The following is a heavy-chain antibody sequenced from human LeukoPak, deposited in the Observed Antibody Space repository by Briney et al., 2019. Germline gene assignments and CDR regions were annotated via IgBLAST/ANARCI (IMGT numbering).Heavy chain of an antibody. CDR3: ARDRHSRPLSNWNDMFGWFDP. CDR2: INPNSGGT. D-gene: IGHD1-20*01. Sequence: ASVKVSCKASGYTFTGYYMHWVRQAPGQGLEWMGWINPNSGGTNYARKFQGRVTMTRDTSISTAYMELSRLRSDDTAVYYCARDRHSRPLSNWNDMFGWFDPWGQGTLVTVSS. J-gene: IGHJ5*02. V-gene: IGHV1-2*02. CDR1: GYTFTGYY.